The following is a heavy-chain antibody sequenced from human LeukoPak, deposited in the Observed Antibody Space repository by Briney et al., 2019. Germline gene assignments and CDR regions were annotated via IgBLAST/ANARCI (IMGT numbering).Heavy chain of an antibody. CDR1: GFTFSSHW. D-gene: IGHD2-15*01. Sequence: GGSLRLSCVVSGFTFSSHWMNWVRQAPGQGLEWVSSISNDNNYIYYAESVKGRFTISRDYAKSSLFLQMNSLRVEDTAVYYCAKGGSQFQHWGQGTLVTVSS. CDR2: ISNDNNYI. CDR3: AKGGSQFQH. V-gene: IGHV3-21*06. J-gene: IGHJ1*01.